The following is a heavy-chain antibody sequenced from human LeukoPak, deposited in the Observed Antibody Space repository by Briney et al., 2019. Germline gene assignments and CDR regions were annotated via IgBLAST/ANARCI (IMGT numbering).Heavy chain of an antibody. V-gene: IGHV4-4*07. CDR3: ARLRFYDSTGYSPGHYMDV. CDR2: LYPGVSP. Sequence: KSSETLSLTCTVSGVPIYSYYWSWIRQTAGKGLEWIGRLYPGVSPNYNPSLKSRVTMSVDTSKKQFALKLNTVTAADTAVYYCARLRFYDSTGYSPGHYMDVWGKGTTVTVSS. CDR1: GVPIYSYY. J-gene: IGHJ6*03. D-gene: IGHD3-22*01.